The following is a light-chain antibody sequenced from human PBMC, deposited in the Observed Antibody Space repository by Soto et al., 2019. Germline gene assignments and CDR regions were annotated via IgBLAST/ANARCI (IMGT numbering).Light chain of an antibody. V-gene: IGKV1-5*03. CDR1: QSISSW. Sequence: DIQMAQSPSTLSASVGDRVTITCRASQSISSWLAWYQQKPGKAPNLLINKASSLQSEVPSRLSGSGSGTEFTLTITSMKPDDFGVYYCQQYKSSSTFGQGTKVDIK. CDR3: QQYKSSST. CDR2: KAS. J-gene: IGKJ1*01.